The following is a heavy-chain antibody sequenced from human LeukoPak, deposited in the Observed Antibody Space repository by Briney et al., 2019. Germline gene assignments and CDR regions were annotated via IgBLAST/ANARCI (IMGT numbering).Heavy chain of an antibody. D-gene: IGHD6-19*01. CDR3: ARLSTTSGWYSWFDP. V-gene: IGHV4-59*08. Sequence: SETLSLTCAVSGGSISNYYWSWIRQPPGKGLECIGYIYYTGSTTYNPSLKSRVTISVDPSKNQFSLRLSSVTAADTAVYYCARLSTTSGWYSWFDPWGQGTLVTVSS. J-gene: IGHJ5*02. CDR1: GGSISNYY. CDR2: IYYTGST.